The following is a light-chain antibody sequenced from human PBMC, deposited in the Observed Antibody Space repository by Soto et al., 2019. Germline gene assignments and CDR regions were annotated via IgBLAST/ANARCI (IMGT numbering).Light chain of an antibody. CDR1: SSDVGGYKY. V-gene: IGLV2-8*01. CDR3: SSYAGINNVGV. J-gene: IGLJ1*01. CDR2: EVN. Sequence: QSVLTQPPSASGSPGQSVTISCTGTSSDVGGYKYVSWYQQHPGKAPKLMTFEVNKRPSGVPDRFSGSKSGNTASLTVSGLQAEDEADYYCSSYAGINNVGVFGTGTKVTVL.